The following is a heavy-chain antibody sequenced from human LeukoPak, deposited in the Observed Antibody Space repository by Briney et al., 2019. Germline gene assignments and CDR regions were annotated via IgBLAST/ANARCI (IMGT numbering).Heavy chain of an antibody. CDR2: INSDGSST. D-gene: IGHD2-21*02. Sequence: GGSLRLSCAASGFTFSSYWMHWVRQAPGKGLVWVSRINSDGSSTSYADSVKGRFTISRDNAKNSLYLQMNSLRAEDTAVYYCARGFPANIVVVTAIPDYWGQGTLVTVSS. CDR1: GFTFSSYW. J-gene: IGHJ4*02. CDR3: ARGFPANIVVVTAIPDY. V-gene: IGHV3-74*01.